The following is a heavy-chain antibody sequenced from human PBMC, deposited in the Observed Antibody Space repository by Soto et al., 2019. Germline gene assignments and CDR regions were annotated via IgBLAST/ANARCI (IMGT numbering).Heavy chain of an antibody. CDR2: ISAGST. D-gene: IGHD3-3*02. J-gene: IGHJ5*01. V-gene: IGHV3-23*01. CDR3: AKEISSMWFPLDS. CDR1: GFTFNNYA. Sequence: GGSLRLSCAASGFTFNNYAMSWVRQAPGKGLEWVSSISAGSTYYADSVKGRFIISRDTSKNTLYLQMNSLRAEDTAVYYCAKEISSMWFPLDSWGQG.